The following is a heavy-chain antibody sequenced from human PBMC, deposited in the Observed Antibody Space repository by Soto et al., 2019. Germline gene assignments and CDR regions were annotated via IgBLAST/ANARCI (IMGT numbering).Heavy chain of an antibody. D-gene: IGHD3-3*01. V-gene: IGHV5-51*01. J-gene: IGHJ6*02. CDR2: IYPGDSDT. CDR3: ARQXIDCWSGYGYYYYGMDV. CDR1: GYSFTIYW. Sequence: GESLKISCKGSGYSFTIYWIGWVRQMPGKGLEWMGIIYPGDSDTRYSPSFQGQVTISADKSISTAYLQWSSLKASDTAMYYCARQXIDCWSGYGYYYYGMDVWGQGTTVTVSS.